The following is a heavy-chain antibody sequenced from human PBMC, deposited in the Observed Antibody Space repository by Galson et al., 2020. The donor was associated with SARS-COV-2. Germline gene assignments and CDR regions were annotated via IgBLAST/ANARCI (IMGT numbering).Heavy chain of an antibody. D-gene: IGHD2-15*01. CDR1: GFTFSSYG. CDR3: AKSYISCSGGSCLDY. J-gene: IGHJ4*02. Sequence: TGGSLRLSCAASGFTFSSYGMHWVRQAPGKGLEWVAVISYDGSNKYYADSVKGRFTISRDNSKNTLYLQMNSLRAEDTAVYYCAKSYISCSGGSCLDYWGQGTLVTVSS. CDR2: ISYDGSNK. V-gene: IGHV3-30*18.